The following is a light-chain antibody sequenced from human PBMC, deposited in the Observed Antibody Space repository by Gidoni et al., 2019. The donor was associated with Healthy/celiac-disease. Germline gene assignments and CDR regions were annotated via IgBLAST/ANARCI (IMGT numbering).Light chain of an antibody. CDR3: QAWDSSPV. J-gene: IGLJ2*01. V-gene: IGLV3-1*01. Sequence: SYELTQPPSVSVSPGQTARITCSGDKLGDKYACWYQQKPGQSPVLVIYQDSKRPSGIPERFSGSNSGNTATLTISGTQAMDEADYYCQAWDSSPVFGGGTKLTVL. CDR2: QDS. CDR1: KLGDKY.